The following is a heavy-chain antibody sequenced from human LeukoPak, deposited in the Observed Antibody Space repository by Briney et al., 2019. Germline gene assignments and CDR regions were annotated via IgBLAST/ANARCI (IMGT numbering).Heavy chain of an antibody. J-gene: IGHJ5*02. CDR2: INHSGST. D-gene: IGHD3-10*01. CDR1: GGSFSGYY. Sequence: SETMSLTCAVYGGSFSGYYWSWIRQPPGKGLEWIGEINHSGSTNYNPSLKSRVTISVDTSKNQFSLKLSSVTAADTAVYYCARRSHYYGSGSYLYPWGQGTLVTVSS. CDR3: ARRSHYYGSGSYLYP. V-gene: IGHV4-34*01.